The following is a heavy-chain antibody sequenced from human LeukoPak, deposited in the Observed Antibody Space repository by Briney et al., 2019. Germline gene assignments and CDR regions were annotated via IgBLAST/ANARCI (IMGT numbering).Heavy chain of an antibody. V-gene: IGHV3-23*01. CDR2: ISGSGDST. D-gene: IGHD2-2*01. J-gene: IGHJ4*02. CDR3: ARDFRPVVGVGGTFDY. CDR1: GLTFSSYA. Sequence: SGGSLRLSCAASGLTFSSYAMSWVRQAPGKGLEWVSTISGSGDSTHYTNSVRGRFTISRDNSKSTLYLQMDSLRAEDTAVYYCARDFRPVVGVGGTFDYWGQGTLVTVSS.